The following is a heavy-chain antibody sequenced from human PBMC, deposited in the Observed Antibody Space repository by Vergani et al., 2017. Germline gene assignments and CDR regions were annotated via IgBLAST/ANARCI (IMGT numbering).Heavy chain of an antibody. D-gene: IGHD1-14*01. CDR3: ARDMHRKTEFDY. CDR1: GFTFSSYS. CDR2: ISGSSSFI. J-gene: IGHJ4*02. Sequence: EVQLVESGGGLVKPGGSLRLSCAASGFTFSSYSMNWVRQAPGKGLEWVSSISGSSSFIYYADSVKGRFTISRDNAKNSLYLQMNSLRAEDTAVYYCARDMHRKTEFDYWGQGTLVTVSS. V-gene: IGHV3-21*01.